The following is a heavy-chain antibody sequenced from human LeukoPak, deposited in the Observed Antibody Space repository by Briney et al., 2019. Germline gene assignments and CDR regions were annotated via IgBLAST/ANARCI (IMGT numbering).Heavy chain of an antibody. J-gene: IGHJ6*02. CDR1: GFTLSSYW. D-gene: IGHD2/OR15-2a*01. V-gene: IGHV3-74*01. CDR3: ARVRVSSYYGMDI. Sequence: QPGGSLRLSCAASGFTLSSYWMHWVRQALEKGLVWVSRINSDGSTTSYADSVKGRFTISRDNAKNSLYLQMNTLRAEDTAVYYCARVRVSSYYGMDIWGQGTTVTVSS. CDR2: INSDGSTT.